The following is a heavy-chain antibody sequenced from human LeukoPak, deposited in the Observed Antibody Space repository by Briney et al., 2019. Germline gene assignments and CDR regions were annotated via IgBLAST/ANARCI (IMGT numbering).Heavy chain of an antibody. CDR1: GFTFSRYS. J-gene: IGHJ4*02. D-gene: IGHD6-13*01. Sequence: GGSLRLSCAASGFTFSRYSMHWVRQAPGKGLEYVSAISSNGGSTYYANSVKGRFTISRDNSKNTLYLQMGSLRAEDMAVYYCASRIATAGSVDYWGQGTLVTVSS. V-gene: IGHV3-64*01. CDR2: ISSNGGST. CDR3: ASRIATAGSVDY.